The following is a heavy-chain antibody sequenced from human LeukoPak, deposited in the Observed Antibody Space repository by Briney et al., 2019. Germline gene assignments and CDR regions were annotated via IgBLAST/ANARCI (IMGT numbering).Heavy chain of an antibody. CDR3: ARAPHHSPKRAYSLAFDS. Sequence: SETLSLTCTVSGGSISSSSYYWGWIRQPPGKGLEWIGSIYYSGSTYYNPSLKSRVTISVDTSKNQFSLKLSSVTAADTAVYYCARAPHHSPKRAYSLAFDSWGQGTLVTVSS. J-gene: IGHJ4*02. CDR2: IYYSGST. V-gene: IGHV4-39*07. D-gene: IGHD4-11*01. CDR1: GGSISSSSYY.